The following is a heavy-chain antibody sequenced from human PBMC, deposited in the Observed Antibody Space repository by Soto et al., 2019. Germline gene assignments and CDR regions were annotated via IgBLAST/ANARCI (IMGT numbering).Heavy chain of an antibody. Sequence: EVQLLESGGGLVQPGGSLRLSCAASGFPLSTYGMTWVRQAPGKGLEWVSAITGTGGNTYYVDSVKGRFTSSRDNSKNMLYLQVIRLRVDDTAGYDCARIRGYWYGLDVWGQGTTVTVSS. CDR1: GFPLSTYG. D-gene: IGHD3-3*01. J-gene: IGHJ6*02. CDR2: ITGTGGNT. CDR3: ARIRGYWYGLDV. V-gene: IGHV3-23*01.